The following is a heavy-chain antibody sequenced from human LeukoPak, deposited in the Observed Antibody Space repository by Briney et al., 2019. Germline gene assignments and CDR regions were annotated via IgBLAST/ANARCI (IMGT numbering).Heavy chain of an antibody. CDR2: IYYSGST. CDR1: GGSISSYY. CDR3: ARALYGDYGYLLDY. D-gene: IGHD4-17*01. V-gene: IGHV4-59*12. Sequence: SETLSLTCAVYGGSISSYYWSWIRQPPGKGLEWIGYIYYSGSTNYNPSLKSRVTISVDTSKNQFSLKLSSVTAADTAVYYCARALYGDYGYLLDYWGQGTLVTVSS. J-gene: IGHJ4*02.